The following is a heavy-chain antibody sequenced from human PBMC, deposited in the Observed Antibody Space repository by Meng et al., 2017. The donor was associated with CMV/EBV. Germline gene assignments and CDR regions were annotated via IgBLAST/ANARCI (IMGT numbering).Heavy chain of an antibody. Sequence: GESLKISCAASGFTFSSYWMHWVRQAPGKGLVWVSRINSDGSSTSYADSVKGRFTISRDNAKNTLYLQMNSLRAEDTAVYYCAREDYGYYGMDAWGQGTTVTVSS. CDR2: INSDGSST. V-gene: IGHV3-74*01. CDR1: GFTFSSYW. J-gene: IGHJ6*02. CDR3: AREDYGYYGMDA.